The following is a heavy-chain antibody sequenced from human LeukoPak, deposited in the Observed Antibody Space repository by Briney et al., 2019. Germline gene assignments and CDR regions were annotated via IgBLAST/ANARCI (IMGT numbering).Heavy chain of an antibody. J-gene: IGHJ6*02. Sequence: SETLSLTCTVSGGSISSYYWSWIWQPPGKGLEWIGYIYYSGSTNYNPSLKSRVTISVDTSKNQFSLKLSSVTAADTAVYYCAREGYDFWSGHLPLDVWGQGTTVTVSS. D-gene: IGHD3-3*01. V-gene: IGHV4-59*01. CDR2: IYYSGST. CDR3: AREGYDFWSGHLPLDV. CDR1: GGSISSYY.